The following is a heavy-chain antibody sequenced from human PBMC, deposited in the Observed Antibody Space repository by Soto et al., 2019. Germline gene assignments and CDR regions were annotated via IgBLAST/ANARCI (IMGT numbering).Heavy chain of an antibody. V-gene: IGHV5-51*01. CDR1: GYSLTSYW. J-gene: IGHJ6*02. CDR2: IYPGDSDT. CDR3: ATVRNSGDYGWWEGDYCDGMDV. Sequence: PGESLKISCKGSGYSLTSYWIGWVRQMPGKGLEWMGIIYPGDSDTRYSPSFQGQVTISADKSISTAYLQWSSLKASDTAMYYCATVRNSGDYGWWEGDYCDGMDVWGRGTTVTVSS. D-gene: IGHD2-21*02.